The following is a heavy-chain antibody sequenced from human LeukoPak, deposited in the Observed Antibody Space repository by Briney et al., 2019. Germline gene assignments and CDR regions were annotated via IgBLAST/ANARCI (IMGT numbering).Heavy chain of an antibody. CDR2: INPNSGGT. CDR1: GYTFTSYD. V-gene: IGHV1-2*02. CDR3: ARDRGCSGGSCYTSAFDI. D-gene: IGHD2-15*01. Sequence: ASVKVSCKASGYTFTSYDINWVRQATGQGLEWMGWINPNSGGTNYAQKFQGRVTMTRDTSISTAYMELSRLRSDDTAVYYCARDRGCSGGSCYTSAFDIWGQGTMVTVSS. J-gene: IGHJ3*02.